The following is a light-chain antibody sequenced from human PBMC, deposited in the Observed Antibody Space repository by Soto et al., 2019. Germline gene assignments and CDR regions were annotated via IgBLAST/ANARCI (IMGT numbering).Light chain of an antibody. CDR2: AAS. CDR3: QQYNDWPPRWT. V-gene: IGKV3-15*01. CDR1: QSVSIN. J-gene: IGKJ1*01. Sequence: EIVMTQSPATLSVSPGERATLSCRASQSVSINLAWYQQKPGQAPRLLIYAASTRATGIPARFSGGGSGTEFTLTISSLQSEAFAVYFCQQYNDWPPRWTFGQGTKVEIK.